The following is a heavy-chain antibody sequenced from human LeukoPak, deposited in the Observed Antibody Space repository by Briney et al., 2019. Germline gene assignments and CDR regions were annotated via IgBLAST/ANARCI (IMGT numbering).Heavy chain of an antibody. CDR1: GYTFTSYD. Sequence: GASVKVSCKASGYTFTSYDINLVRQATGQGLEWMGWMNPNSGNTGYAQKFQGRVTMTRNTSISTAYMELSSLRSEDTAVYYCAREGDVLLWFGELEFDYWGQGTLVTVSS. J-gene: IGHJ4*02. D-gene: IGHD3-10*01. CDR2: MNPNSGNT. V-gene: IGHV1-8*01. CDR3: AREGDVLLWFGELEFDY.